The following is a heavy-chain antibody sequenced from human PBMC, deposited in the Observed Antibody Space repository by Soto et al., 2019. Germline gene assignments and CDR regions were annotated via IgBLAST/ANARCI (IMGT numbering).Heavy chain of an antibody. D-gene: IGHD2-2*01. Sequence: GESLKISCNGSGYSFTSYWISWVRQMPGKGLEWMGRIDPSDSYTNYSPSFQGHVTISADKSISTAYLQWSSLKASDTAMYYCARHGRYCSSTSCYGWFDPWGQGTLVTVSS. CDR2: IDPSDSYT. CDR1: GYSFTSYW. V-gene: IGHV5-10-1*01. CDR3: ARHGRYCSSTSCYGWFDP. J-gene: IGHJ5*02.